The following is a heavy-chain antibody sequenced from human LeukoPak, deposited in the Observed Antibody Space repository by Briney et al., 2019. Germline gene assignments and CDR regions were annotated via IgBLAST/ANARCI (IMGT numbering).Heavy chain of an antibody. D-gene: IGHD3-3*01. V-gene: IGHV4-4*07. Sequence: SETLSLTCTVSGGSISSYYWSWIRQPAGKGLERIGRIYTSGSTNYNPSLKSRVTMSVDTSKNQFSLKLSSVTAADTTVYYCAREVTIFGVVTYYYYYYMDVWGKGTTVTVSS. J-gene: IGHJ6*03. CDR2: IYTSGST. CDR3: AREVTIFGVVTYYYYYYMDV. CDR1: GGSISSYY.